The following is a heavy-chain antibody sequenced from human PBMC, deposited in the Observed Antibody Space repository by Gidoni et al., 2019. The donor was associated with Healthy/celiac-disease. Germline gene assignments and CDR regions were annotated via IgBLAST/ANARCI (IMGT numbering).Heavy chain of an antibody. D-gene: IGHD2-2*02. CDR3: ARGGADCSSTSCYRGKTNYYYYYGMDV. J-gene: IGHJ6*02. V-gene: IGHV3-74*01. CDR1: SSYW. Sequence: SSYWMHWVRQAPGKGLVWVSRINSDGSSTSYADSVKGRFTISRDNAKNTLYLQMNSLRAEDTAVYYCARGGADCSSTSCYRGKTNYYYYYGMDVWGQGTTVTVSS. CDR2: INSDGSST.